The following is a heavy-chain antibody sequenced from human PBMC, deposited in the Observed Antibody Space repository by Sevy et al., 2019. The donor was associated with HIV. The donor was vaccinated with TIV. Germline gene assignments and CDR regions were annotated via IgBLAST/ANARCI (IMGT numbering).Heavy chain of an antibody. J-gene: IGHJ4*02. V-gene: IGHV3-21*01. CDR2: ISGSSSYI. CDR1: GFTFSSYN. D-gene: IGHD6-19*01. Sequence: GGSLRLSCAASGFTFSSYNINWVRQAPGKGLEWVSSISGSSSYIYYAESVKGRFTISRDNAKKSLYLQMNGLRAEDTALYYCARDGEGSGWDLYYFDYWGQGTLVTVSS. CDR3: ARDGEGSGWDLYYFDY.